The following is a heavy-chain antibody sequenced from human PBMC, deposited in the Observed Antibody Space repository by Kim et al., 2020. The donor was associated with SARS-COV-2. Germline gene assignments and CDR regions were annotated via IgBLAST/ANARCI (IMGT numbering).Heavy chain of an antibody. CDR1: GFTVSSNY. Sequence: GGSLRLSCAASGFTVSSNYMSWVRQAPGKGLEWVSVIYSGGSTYYADSVKGRFTISRDNSKNTLYLQMNSLRAEDTAVYYCARVIATEVPHYYYYYGMDVWGQGTTFTVSS. J-gene: IGHJ6*02. V-gene: IGHV3-53*01. CDR2: IYSGGST. CDR3: ARVIATEVPHYYYYYGMDV. D-gene: IGHD3-22*01.